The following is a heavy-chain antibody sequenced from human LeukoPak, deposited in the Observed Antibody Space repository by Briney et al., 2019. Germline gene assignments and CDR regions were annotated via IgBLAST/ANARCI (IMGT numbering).Heavy chain of an antibody. CDR2: ISSSSSYI. D-gene: IGHD6-13*01. CDR3: ARGHIAAAGYFDY. Sequence: GGSLRLSCAASGFTFSSYSMNWVRQAPGKGLEWVSSISSSSSYIYYADSVKGRFTISRDNAKNSLYLQMNSLRAEDTAVYYCARGHIAAAGYFDYWGQGTLVTVSS. CDR1: GFTFSSYS. J-gene: IGHJ4*02. V-gene: IGHV3-21*01.